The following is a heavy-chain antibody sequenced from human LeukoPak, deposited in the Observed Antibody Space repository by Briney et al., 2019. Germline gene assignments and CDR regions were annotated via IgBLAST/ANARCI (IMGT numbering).Heavy chain of an antibody. Sequence: GGSLRLSCATSGFTFSNAWMTWVRQAQGKGLEWVGRIKTKGEGGTVDYAAPVKGRFTISRDDSKNTLYLQMNSLKTEDTAILSDLDYWGQGTLVTVSS. V-gene: IGHV3-15*01. CDR2: IKTKGEGGTV. J-gene: IGHJ4*02. CDR1: GFTFSNAW. D-gene: IGHD3-9*01. CDR3: LDY.